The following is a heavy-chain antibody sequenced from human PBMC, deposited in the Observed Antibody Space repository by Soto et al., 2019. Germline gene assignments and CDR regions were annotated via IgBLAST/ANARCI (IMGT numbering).Heavy chain of an antibody. CDR1: GITSTSYA. CDR2: ISKSGDST. J-gene: IGHJ4*02. Sequence: GVSRRLSWSASGITSTSYAMTWVRQVPGGGLQWVSSISKSGDSTYYADSVKGRFTTSRDNSKNTLYLQMNSLRAEDTAIYYCAKGSFGFDYWGQGTLVTVSS. V-gene: IGHV3-23*01. CDR3: AKGSFGFDY. D-gene: IGHD3-10*01.